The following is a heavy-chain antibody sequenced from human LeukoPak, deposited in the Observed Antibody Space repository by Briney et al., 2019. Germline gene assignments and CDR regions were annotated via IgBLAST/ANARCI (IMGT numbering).Heavy chain of an antibody. J-gene: IGHJ4*02. D-gene: IGHD6-6*01. Sequence: GESMQISCKAFGYSSTSYWIGWVRQMPGKGLEWMGIIYSGDSDTRYSPSFQGQVTISADKSISNAYLQWSSLKASDTAMYYYASFIAARREYYFDYWGQGTRVTVSS. CDR1: GYSSTSYW. CDR3: ASFIAARREYYFDY. V-gene: IGHV5-51*01. CDR2: IYSGDSDT.